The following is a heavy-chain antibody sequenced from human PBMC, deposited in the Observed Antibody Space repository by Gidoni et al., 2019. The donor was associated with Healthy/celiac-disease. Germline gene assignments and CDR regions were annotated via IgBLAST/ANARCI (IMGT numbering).Heavy chain of an antibody. Sequence: QVQLVQSGAAVKKPGASLKVSCKASGYTFTSYYMHWVRQAPGQGLEWMGIINPSGDSTSYAQKFQGRVTMTRDTSTSTVYMELSSLRSEDTAVYYCARDIGGPADYWGQGTLVTVSS. V-gene: IGHV1-46*01. J-gene: IGHJ4*02. CDR2: INPSGDST. CDR1: GYTFTSYY. CDR3: ARDIGGPADY. D-gene: IGHD2-15*01.